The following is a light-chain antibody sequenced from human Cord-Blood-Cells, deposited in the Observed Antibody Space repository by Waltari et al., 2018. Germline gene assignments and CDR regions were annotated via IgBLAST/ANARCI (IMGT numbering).Light chain of an antibody. J-gene: IGLJ1*01. CDR3: QAWDSSTV. CDR2: QDS. Sequence: SYELTQPPSVSVSPGQPASITCSGDNLGDKYACWYQQKPGQSPVLVIYQDSKRPSGIPEGFSGSNPGNTATLTISGTQAMDEADYYCQAWDSSTVFGTGTKVTVL. CDR1: NLGDKY. V-gene: IGLV3-1*01.